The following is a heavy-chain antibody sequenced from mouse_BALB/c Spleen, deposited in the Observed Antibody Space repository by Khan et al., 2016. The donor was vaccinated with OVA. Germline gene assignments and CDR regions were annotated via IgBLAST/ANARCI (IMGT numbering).Heavy chain of an antibody. CDR2: INPSTDYT. J-gene: IGHJ3*01. Sequence: QVQLKQSGAELAKPGASVKMSCKASGYTFTNYWMHWVKQRPGQGLEWIGYINPSTDYTETNQHFKDKATLTEDKSSSTAYMQLPSLTSEDSALYYGVNHGSSSAWFTYWGQGTLVTVSA. V-gene: IGHV1-7*01. D-gene: IGHD1-1*01. CDR3: VNHGSSSAWFTY. CDR1: GYTFTNYW.